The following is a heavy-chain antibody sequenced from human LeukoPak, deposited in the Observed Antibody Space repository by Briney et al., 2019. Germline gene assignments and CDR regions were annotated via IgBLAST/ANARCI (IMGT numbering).Heavy chain of an antibody. Sequence: GASVKVSCKASGRTFSSYAISWVRQAPGQGLEWMGGTIPIFGTANYAQKFQGRVTITADESTSTAYMELSSLRSEDTAVYYCASTASVQPSFFDYWGQGTLVTVSS. D-gene: IGHD3-16*02. V-gene: IGHV1-69*01. J-gene: IGHJ4*02. CDR3: ASTASVQPSFFDY. CDR2: TIPIFGTA. CDR1: GRTFSSYA.